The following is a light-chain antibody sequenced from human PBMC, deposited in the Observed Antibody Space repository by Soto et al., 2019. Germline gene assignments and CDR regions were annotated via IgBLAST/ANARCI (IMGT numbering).Light chain of an antibody. CDR3: QQYGSSGT. J-gene: IGKJ1*01. Sequence: EVVLTQSPGTLSLSPGGRAALSCRASQSVSDNYLAWYQQKPGQAPRLLIYGASNRATGIPDRFSGSGSGTDFTLPISRLEPEDFAVYYCQQYGSSGTFGQGTKVDMK. CDR2: GAS. CDR1: QSVSDNY. V-gene: IGKV3-20*01.